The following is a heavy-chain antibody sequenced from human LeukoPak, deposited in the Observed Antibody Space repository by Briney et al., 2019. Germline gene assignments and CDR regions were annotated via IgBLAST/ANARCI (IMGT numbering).Heavy chain of an antibody. Sequence: SETLSLTCTVSGGSISSYYWSWIRQPPGKGLEWIGYIYYSGSTNYNPSLKSRVTISVDTSKNQFSLKLSSVTAADTAVYYCARVDYDSSGYYGDAFDIWGQGTMATVSS. D-gene: IGHD3-22*01. CDR3: ARVDYDSSGYYGDAFDI. J-gene: IGHJ3*02. V-gene: IGHV4-59*01. CDR1: GGSISSYY. CDR2: IYYSGST.